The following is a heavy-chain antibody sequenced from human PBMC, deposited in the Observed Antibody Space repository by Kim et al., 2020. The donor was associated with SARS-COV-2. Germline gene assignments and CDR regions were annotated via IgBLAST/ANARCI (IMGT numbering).Heavy chain of an antibody. V-gene: IGHV3-33*06. Sequence: GGSLRLSCAASGFTFSSYGMHWVRQAPGKGLEWVAVIWYDGSNKYYADSVKGRFTISRDNSKNTLYLQMNSLRAEDTAVYYCAKDRAGDSSLWDFQHWGQGTLVTVSS. CDR1: GFTFSSYG. CDR3: AKDRAGDSSLWDFQH. D-gene: IGHD6-13*01. J-gene: IGHJ1*01. CDR2: IWYDGSNK.